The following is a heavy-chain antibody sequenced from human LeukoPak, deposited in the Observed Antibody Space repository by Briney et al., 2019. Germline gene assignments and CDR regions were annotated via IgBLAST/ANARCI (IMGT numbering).Heavy chain of an antibody. V-gene: IGHV1-69*13. D-gene: IGHD2-2*01. J-gene: IGHJ4*02. CDR3: ASTPLPAVISDCSGPSCYLYFFDY. CDR1: GGTFSTYA. Sequence: SVKVSCKASGGTFSTYAISWVRQAPGQGLEWMGGIIPTFAFDTTNYAQKFQGRVTITADESASTAYMELSSLTSEDTAVYYCASTPLPAVISDCSGPSCYLYFFDYWGQGTLVTVTS. CDR2: IIPTFAFDTT.